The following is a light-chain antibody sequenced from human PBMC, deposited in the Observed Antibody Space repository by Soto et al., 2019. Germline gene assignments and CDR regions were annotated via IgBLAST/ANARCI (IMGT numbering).Light chain of an antibody. V-gene: IGKV1-27*01. CDR1: QDINIY. CDR3: QKYDGAPLT. Sequence: DIQMTQSPSSLSASVGDRVTITCRAGQDINIYLAWYQQKPGKAPKLLISAASTLPSGVPSRFSGSGSGTDFTLTISSLQPEDVATYYCQKYDGAPLTFGGGTKVEIK. CDR2: AAS. J-gene: IGKJ4*01.